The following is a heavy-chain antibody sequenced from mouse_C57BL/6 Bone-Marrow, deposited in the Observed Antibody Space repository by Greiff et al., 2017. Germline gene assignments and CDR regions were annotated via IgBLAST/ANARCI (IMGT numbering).Heavy chain of an antibody. J-gene: IGHJ3*01. CDR3: ARMDLGPCAFAY. V-gene: IGHV8-8*01. CDR1: GFSLSTFGMG. D-gene: IGHD4-1*01. Sequence: QVPLKVSGPGILQPSPTLSLTCSFSGFSLSTFGMGVGWIRPPSGKGLEWLAQSWWDDAKYYNPALKSPLTISKDTSKNKVFLEIANVETADTATYYCARMDLGPCAFAYWGKGTLVTVSA. CDR2: SWWDDAK.